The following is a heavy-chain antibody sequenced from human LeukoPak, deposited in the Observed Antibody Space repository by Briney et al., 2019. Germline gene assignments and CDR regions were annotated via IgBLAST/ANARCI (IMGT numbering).Heavy chain of an antibody. Sequence: SETLSLTCTVSGGSISSGSYYWSWIRQPAGKGLEWIGRIYTSGSTNYNPSLKSRVTMSVDTSKNQFSLKLSSVTAADTAVYYCARDMSVRLVRGVIITLDAFDIWGQGTMVTVSS. CDR1: GGSISSGSYY. CDR3: ARDMSVRLVRGVIITLDAFDI. J-gene: IGHJ3*02. D-gene: IGHD3-10*01. CDR2: IYTSGST. V-gene: IGHV4-61*02.